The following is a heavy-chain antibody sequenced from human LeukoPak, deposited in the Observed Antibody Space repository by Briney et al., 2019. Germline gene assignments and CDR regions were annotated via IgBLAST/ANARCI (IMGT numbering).Heavy chain of an antibody. J-gene: IGHJ4*02. V-gene: IGHV3-48*01. D-gene: IGHD3-10*01. CDR3: TRDLGFDPY. CDR1: GFTFSSYA. CDR2: ISGSSSII. Sequence: GGSLRLSCAASGFTFSSYAMHWVRQAPGKGLEWLSYISGSSSIISYADSVRGRFTISRDNAKNTLYLQMNSLRAEDTAVYYCTRDLGFDPYWGQGTLVTVSS.